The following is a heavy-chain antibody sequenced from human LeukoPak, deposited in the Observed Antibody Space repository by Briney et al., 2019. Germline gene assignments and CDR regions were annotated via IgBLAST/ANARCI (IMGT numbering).Heavy chain of an antibody. CDR2: IYTSGST. D-gene: IGHD2-2*01. V-gene: IGHV4-4*07. J-gene: IGHJ3*02. CDR1: GGSISSYY. Sequence: SETLSLTCTVSGGSISSYYWSWIRQPAGKGLEWIGRIYTSGSTNYNPSLKSRVTMSVDTSKNQFSLKLSSVTAADTAVYYCARDIVVVPAAIPLDAFDIWGQGTMVTVSS. CDR3: ARDIVVVPAAIPLDAFDI.